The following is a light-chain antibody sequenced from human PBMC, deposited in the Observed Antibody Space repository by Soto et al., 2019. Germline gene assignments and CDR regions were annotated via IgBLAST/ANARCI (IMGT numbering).Light chain of an antibody. V-gene: IGKV3-20*01. CDR2: GAS. CDR1: QSVSSSY. Sequence: EIVLTQSPGTLSLSPGERATLSCRARQSVSSSYLAWYQQKPGQAPRLLIYGASSMATGIPDRFTGSGSGTSFALTISSLGPEDFAWYYCHQYGIPPGTFGQENNLEIK. CDR3: HQYGIPPGT. J-gene: IGKJ2*01.